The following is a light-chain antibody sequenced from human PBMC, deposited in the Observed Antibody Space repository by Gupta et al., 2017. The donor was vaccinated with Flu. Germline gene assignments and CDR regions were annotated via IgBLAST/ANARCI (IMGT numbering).Light chain of an antibody. Sequence: QSALTQPASLSGSPGLSITIPCIGTSSDIGKYDYVSWYQQHPGKAPKVLIFGVSKRPSGITNRFSGSKSGNTASLTISGLQAEDEADYYCCSYGGDVTLVFGGGTRLTVL. J-gene: IGLJ2*01. CDR3: CSYGGDVTLV. CDR2: GVS. CDR1: SSDIGKYDY. V-gene: IGLV2-23*02.